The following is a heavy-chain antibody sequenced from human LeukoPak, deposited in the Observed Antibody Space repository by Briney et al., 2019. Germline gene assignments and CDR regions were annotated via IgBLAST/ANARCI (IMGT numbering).Heavy chain of an antibody. CDR2: ISSSSSYI. CDR3: AKRGDGYNNFYYYYYYMDV. Sequence: GGSLRLSCAASGFTFSSYSMNWVRQAPGKGLEWVSSISSSSSYIYYADSVKGRFTISRDNAKNSLYLQMNSLRAEDTAVYYCAKRGDGYNNFYYYYYYMDVWGKGTTVTISS. D-gene: IGHD5-24*01. CDR1: GFTFSSYS. J-gene: IGHJ6*03. V-gene: IGHV3-21*01.